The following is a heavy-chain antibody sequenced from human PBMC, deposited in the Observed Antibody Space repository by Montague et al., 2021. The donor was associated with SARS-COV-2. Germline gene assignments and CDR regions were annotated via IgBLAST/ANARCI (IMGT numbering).Heavy chain of an antibody. CDR1: GGSISSSSYY. Sequence: SETLSLTCTVSGGSISSSSYYWSWIRQPPGKGLEWIGSIYYSGSTYYNPSLKSRVTISVDTSKNQFSLKLSSVTAADTAVYYCARETRAYCSGGSGPHGWFDPWGQGTLVTVSS. V-gene: IGHV4-39*07. J-gene: IGHJ5*02. D-gene: IGHD2-15*01. CDR2: IYYSGST. CDR3: ARETRAYCSGGSGPHGWFDP.